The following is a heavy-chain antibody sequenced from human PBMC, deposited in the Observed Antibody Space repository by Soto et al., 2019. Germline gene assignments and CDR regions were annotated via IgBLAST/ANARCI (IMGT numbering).Heavy chain of an antibody. CDR2: ISWNSGSI. D-gene: IGHD3-22*01. CDR3: AKVDGSGPRGAFDY. CDR1: GFTFDVYA. V-gene: IGHV3-9*01. Sequence: GGSLRLSCAASGFTFDVYAMYWVRQAPGKGLEWVSGISWNSGSIVYADSVKGRFTISRDNVKNSLYLQMNSLRAEDTALYYCAKVDGSGPRGAFDYWGQGTLVTVSS. J-gene: IGHJ4*02.